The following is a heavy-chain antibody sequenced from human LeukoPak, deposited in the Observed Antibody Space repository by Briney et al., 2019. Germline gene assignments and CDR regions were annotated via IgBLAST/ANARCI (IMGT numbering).Heavy chain of an antibody. V-gene: IGHV1-18*01. J-gene: IGHJ3*02. D-gene: IGHD1-26*01. CDR2: ISAYNGNT. CDR1: GYTFTSYG. Sequence: ASVKVSCKASGYTFTSYGISWVRQAPGQRLEWMGWISAYNGNTNYAQKLQGRVTMTTDTSTSTAYMELRSLRSDDTAVYYCARAQTRYRKGAFDIWGQGTMVTVSS. CDR3: ARAQTRYRKGAFDI.